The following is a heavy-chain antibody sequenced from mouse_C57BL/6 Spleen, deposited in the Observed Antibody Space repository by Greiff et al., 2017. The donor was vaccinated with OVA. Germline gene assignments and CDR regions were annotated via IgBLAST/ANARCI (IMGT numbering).Heavy chain of an antibody. Sequence: EVKLMESGPGLVKPSQSLSLTCSVTGSSITSGYYWNWIRQFPGNKLEWMGYISYDGSNNYNPSLKNRITIPRDTSKNQFFLKLNSVTTEDTATYYCARDDYDLLDYWGQGTTLTVSS. J-gene: IGHJ2*01. V-gene: IGHV3-6*01. D-gene: IGHD2-4*01. CDR3: ARDDYDLLDY. CDR1: GSSITSGYY. CDR2: ISYDGSN.